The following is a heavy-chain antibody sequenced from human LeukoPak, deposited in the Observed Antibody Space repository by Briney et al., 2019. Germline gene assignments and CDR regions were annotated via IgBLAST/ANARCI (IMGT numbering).Heavy chain of an antibody. CDR3: AKDHGFWSGFLF. V-gene: IGHV3-30*02. J-gene: IGHJ4*02. Sequence: GGSLRLSCEASGFLFRSNGMHWVRQAPGKGLEWVAFIRSDGNVTKYLDSIKGRFTISRDNSKNILYLQLNDVRLDDTAVYFCAKDHGFWSGFLFWGQGTLVTVSS. CDR1: GFLFRSNG. D-gene: IGHD3-3*01. CDR2: IRSDGNVT.